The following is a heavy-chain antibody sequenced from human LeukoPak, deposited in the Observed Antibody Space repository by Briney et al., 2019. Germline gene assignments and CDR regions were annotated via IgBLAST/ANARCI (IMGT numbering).Heavy chain of an antibody. V-gene: IGHV1-69*13. J-gene: IGHJ4*02. Sequence: GASVKVSCKASGGTFSSYAISWVRQAPGQGLEWMGGIIPIFGTANYAQKFQGRVTITADESTSTAYMELSSLRSEDTAVYYCARDQETGRDGYNYYWGQGTQVTVSS. CDR1: GGTFSSYA. CDR2: IIPIFGTA. CDR3: ARDQETGRDGYNYY. D-gene: IGHD5-24*01.